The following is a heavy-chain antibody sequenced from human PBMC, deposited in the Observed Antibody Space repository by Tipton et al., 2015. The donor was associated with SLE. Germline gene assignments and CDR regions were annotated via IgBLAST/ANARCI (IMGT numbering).Heavy chain of an antibody. CDR2: MNHNGST. V-gene: IGHV4-34*01. Sequence: TLSLTCAVYCWSFRCYFWGWFRRPPGKGLEWIGEMNHNGSTNYNPSPQSRSTISVDTSKNQFSLKLSSVTAAETAVYYCARWQLLVLGAFDIWGQGTMVTVSS. J-gene: IGHJ3*02. CDR1: CWSFRCYF. D-gene: IGHD6-13*01. CDR3: ARWQLLVLGAFDI.